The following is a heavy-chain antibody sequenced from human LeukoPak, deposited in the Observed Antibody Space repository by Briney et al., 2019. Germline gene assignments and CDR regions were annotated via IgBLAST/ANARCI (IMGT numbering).Heavy chain of an antibody. J-gene: IGHJ4*02. CDR3: ARDPLQDIVVVPAAPYFDY. CDR1: GGTFSSYA. V-gene: IGHV1-69*13. CDR2: IIPIFGTA. Sequence: GASVKVSCKASGGTFSSYAISWVRQAPGQGLEWMGGIIPIFGTANYAQKLQGRVTITADESTSTAYMELSSLRSEDTAVYYCARDPLQDIVVVPAAPYFDYWGQGTLVTVSS. D-gene: IGHD2-2*01.